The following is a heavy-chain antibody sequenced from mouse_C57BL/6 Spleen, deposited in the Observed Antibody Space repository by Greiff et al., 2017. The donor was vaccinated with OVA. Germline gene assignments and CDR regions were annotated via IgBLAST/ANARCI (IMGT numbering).Heavy chain of an antibody. D-gene: IGHD2-5*01. Sequence: EVQLQQSGPELVKPGASVKISCKASGYSFTGYFMNWVMQSHGQSLEWIGRINPYNGDTFYNQKFKGKATLTVDKSSSTAHMELRSLTSEDSAVYYCARQIKDYSKVDYWGQGTTLTVSS. V-gene: IGHV1-20*01. J-gene: IGHJ2*01. CDR3: ARQIKDYSKVDY. CDR1: GYSFTGYF. CDR2: INPYNGDT.